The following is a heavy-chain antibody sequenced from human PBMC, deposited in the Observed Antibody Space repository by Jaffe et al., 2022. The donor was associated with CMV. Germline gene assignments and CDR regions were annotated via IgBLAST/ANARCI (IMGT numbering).Heavy chain of an antibody. D-gene: IGHD4-17*01. V-gene: IGHV3-7*01. J-gene: IGHJ6*02. CDR3: ARVGDDYGDYSWGYMDV. Sequence: EVQLVESGGGLVQPGGSLRLSCAASGFTFSSYWMSWVRQAPGKGLEWVANIKQDGSEKYYVDSVKGRFTISRDNAKNSLYLQMNSLRAEDTAVYYCARVGDDYGDYSWGYMDVWGQGTTVTVSS. CDR2: IKQDGSEK. CDR1: GFTFSSYW.